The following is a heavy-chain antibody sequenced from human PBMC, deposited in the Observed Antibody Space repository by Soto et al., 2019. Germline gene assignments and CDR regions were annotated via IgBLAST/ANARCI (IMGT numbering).Heavy chain of an antibody. CDR1: GYTFTSYD. J-gene: IGHJ6*02. D-gene: IGHD2-2*01. CDR2: MNPNSGNT. V-gene: IGHV1-8*01. Sequence: ASVKVSCKASGYTFTSYDINWVRQATGQGLEWMGWMNPNSGNTGYAQKFQGRVTMTRNTSISTAYMELSSLRSEDTAVYYCAREVAIVPAAMGYYYYYGMDVWGQGTTVTSP. CDR3: AREVAIVPAAMGYYYYYGMDV.